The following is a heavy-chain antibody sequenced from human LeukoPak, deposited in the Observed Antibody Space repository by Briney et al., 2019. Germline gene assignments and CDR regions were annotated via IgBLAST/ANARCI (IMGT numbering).Heavy chain of an antibody. V-gene: IGHV4-59*01. Sequence: PSETLSLTCTVSGGSISSYWSWIRQPPGKGLEWIGYIYFTGTTNYNPSLKSRLTISIDTSRNQFSLKLSSATAADTAIYYCVNGGSYLTNWGQGILVTVSS. D-gene: IGHD3-10*01. CDR2: IYFTGTT. CDR3: VNGGSYLTN. CDR1: GGSISSY. J-gene: IGHJ4*02.